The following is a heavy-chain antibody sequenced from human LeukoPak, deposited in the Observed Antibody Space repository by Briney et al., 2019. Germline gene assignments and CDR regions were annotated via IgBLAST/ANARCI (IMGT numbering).Heavy chain of an antibody. D-gene: IGHD3-22*01. V-gene: IGHV1-2*06. CDR1: GYTSTGYY. CDR3: ATTYDSSGYYGDY. CDR2: INPNSGGT. J-gene: IGHJ4*02. Sequence: ASVKVSCKASGYTSTGYYMHWVRQAPGQGLEWMGRINPNSGGTNYAQKFQGRVTMTRDTSISTAYMELSRLRSDDTAVYYCATTYDSSGYYGDYWGQGTLVTVSS.